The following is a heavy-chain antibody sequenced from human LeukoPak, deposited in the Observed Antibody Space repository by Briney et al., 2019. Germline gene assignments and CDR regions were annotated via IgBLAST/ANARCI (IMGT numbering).Heavy chain of an antibody. CDR1: GFTFSSYA. CDR2: ISGSGGST. CDR3: AKDLNIGYCSSTSCYPEGVFDY. V-gene: IGHV3-23*01. D-gene: IGHD2-2*01. Sequence: PGGSLRLSCAASGFTFSSYAMSWVRQAPGKGLEWVSAISGSGGSTYYADSVKGRFTTSRDNSKNTLYLQMNSLRAEDTAVYYCAKDLNIGYCSSTSCYPEGVFDYWGQGTLVTVSS. J-gene: IGHJ4*02.